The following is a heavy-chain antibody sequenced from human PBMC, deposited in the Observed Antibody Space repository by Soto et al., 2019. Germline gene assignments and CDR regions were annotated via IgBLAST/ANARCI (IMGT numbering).Heavy chain of an antibody. CDR3: ARQSQYQLLFLFDY. CDR1: GGSISSYY. Sequence: SETLSLTCTVSGGSISSYYWSWIRQPPGKGLEWIGYIYYSGSTNYNPSLKSRVTISVDTSKNQFSLKLSSVTAADTAVYCCARQSQYQLLFLFDYWGQGTLVTVSS. CDR2: IYYSGST. J-gene: IGHJ4*02. V-gene: IGHV4-59*08. D-gene: IGHD2-2*01.